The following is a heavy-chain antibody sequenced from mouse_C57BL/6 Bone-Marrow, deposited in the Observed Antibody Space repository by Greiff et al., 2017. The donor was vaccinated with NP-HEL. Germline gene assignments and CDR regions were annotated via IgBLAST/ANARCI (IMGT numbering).Heavy chain of an antibody. D-gene: IGHD2-1*01. CDR1: GYTFTDYE. CDR2: IDPETGGT. CDR3: KGGNYPYAMDY. J-gene: IGHJ4*01. V-gene: IGHV1-15*01. Sequence: VQLQQSGAELVRPGASVTLSCKASGYTFTDYEMHWVKQTPVHGLEWIGAIDPETGGTAYNQKFKGKAILTADKSSSTAYMELRSLTSEDSAVYYCKGGNYPYAMDYWGQGTSVTVSS.